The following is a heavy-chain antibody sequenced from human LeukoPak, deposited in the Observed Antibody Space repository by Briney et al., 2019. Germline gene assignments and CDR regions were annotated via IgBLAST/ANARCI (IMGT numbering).Heavy chain of an antibody. D-gene: IGHD6-6*01. Sequence: SETLSLTCTVSGGSISSYYWSWIRQPAGKGLEWIGRIYTSGSTNYNPSLKSRVTMSVDTSKNQFSLKLSSVTAADTAVYYCARYSSSAGVFYYMDVWGKGTTVTVSS. V-gene: IGHV4-4*07. CDR2: IYTSGST. CDR1: GGSISSYY. CDR3: ARYSSSAGVFYYMDV. J-gene: IGHJ6*03.